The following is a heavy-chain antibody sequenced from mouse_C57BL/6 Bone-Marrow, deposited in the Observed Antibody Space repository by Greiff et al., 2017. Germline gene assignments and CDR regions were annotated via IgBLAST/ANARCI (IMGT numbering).Heavy chain of an antibody. CDR2: IDPGNGDT. CDR3: TTFGLFDY. CDR1: GFNFNDYY. J-gene: IGHJ2*01. Sequence: VQLLQSGAELVRPGASVKLSCTASGFNFNDYYMHWVKQRPEKGLEWIGWIDPGNGDTEDAAKFQGKVTITADTTSNTAHLQLSSLTSEDTADYYSTTFGLFDYEGRGTTLTVTA. V-gene: IGHV14-4*01.